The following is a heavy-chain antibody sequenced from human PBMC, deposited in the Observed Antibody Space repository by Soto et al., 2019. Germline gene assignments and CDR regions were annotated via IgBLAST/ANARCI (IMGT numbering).Heavy chain of an antibody. CDR2: IFYAGNT. J-gene: IGHJ5*02. CDR1: GGSISSSRSY. CDR3: VRQAAAPGIDLWFDP. V-gene: IGHV4-39*01. Sequence: QLQLQESGPGLVKPSGTLSLTCNVSGGSISSSRSYWAWFRQPPGKELEWIANIFYAGNTYYNPSLKSRVTVSVDTSKNQFSLKLDSVTAADTAVYYCVRQAAAPGIDLWFDPWGQGTLVTVSS. D-gene: IGHD6-13*01.